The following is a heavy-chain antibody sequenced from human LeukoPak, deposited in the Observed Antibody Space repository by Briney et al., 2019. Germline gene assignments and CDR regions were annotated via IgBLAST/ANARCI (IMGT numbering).Heavy chain of an antibody. J-gene: IGHJ3*01. CDR3: VKDDYCIIPGCVIDALVV. CDR1: GFPFGDFA. D-gene: IGHD4-11*01. V-gene: IGHV3-23*01. Sequence: PGGSLRLSCAASGFPFGDFAMTWVRQVPGGGLQWVSTITRSGQNTYYADSVKGRFTISRDDYKGMLYLQMNSLRAEDTAMYYCVKDDYCIIPGCVIDALVVWGQGTVVTAYS. CDR2: ITRSGQNT.